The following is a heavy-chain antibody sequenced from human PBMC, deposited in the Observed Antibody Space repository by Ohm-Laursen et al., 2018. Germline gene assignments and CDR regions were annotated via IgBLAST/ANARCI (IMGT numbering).Heavy chain of an antibody. CDR3: AGQRYFDL. Sequence: TLSLTCTVSGGSISNYYWSWIRQPAGKGLEWIGRIYASGTTYYNPSLTSRVTMSLDTSKNQFSLKLSSVTAADTAVYYCAGQRYFDLWGRGTLVTVSS. CDR1: GGSISNYY. J-gene: IGHJ2*01. V-gene: IGHV4-4*07. CDR2: IYASGTT.